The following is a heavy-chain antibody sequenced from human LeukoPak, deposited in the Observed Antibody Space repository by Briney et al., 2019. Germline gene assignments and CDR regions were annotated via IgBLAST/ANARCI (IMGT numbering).Heavy chain of an antibody. CDR2: IREDGNEK. CDR3: VRDYRGGWNDY. Sequence: PGGSLRLSCAATGFTFRKHWMSWVRQPAGKGLECVAKIREDGNEKHYVDSVKGRFTISRDNAKNSLFLQMNNLRVDDTAVYYCVRDYRGGWNDYWGQGTLVTVSS. D-gene: IGHD1-26*01. J-gene: IGHJ4*02. V-gene: IGHV3-7*01. CDR1: GFTFRKHW.